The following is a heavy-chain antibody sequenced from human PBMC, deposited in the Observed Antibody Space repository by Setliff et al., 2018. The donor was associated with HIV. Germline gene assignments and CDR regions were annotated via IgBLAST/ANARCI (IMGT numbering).Heavy chain of an antibody. Sequence: SETLSLTCTISGYSINSGYYWGWIRQPPGKGLEWIGSMSHSGSTYYNPSLKSRLTISVDTSKNQFSLKLSSVTAADTAVYYCATCRHRPSNWFDPWGQGTVVTVSS. CDR1: GYSINSGYY. CDR3: ATCRHRPSNWFDP. J-gene: IGHJ5*02. CDR2: MSHSGST. V-gene: IGHV4-38-2*02.